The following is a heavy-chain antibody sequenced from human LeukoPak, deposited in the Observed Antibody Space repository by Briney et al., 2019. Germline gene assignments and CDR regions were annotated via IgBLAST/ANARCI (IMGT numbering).Heavy chain of an antibody. V-gene: IGHV4-39*01. CDR1: GGSISSSSYY. D-gene: IGHD3-22*01. J-gene: IGHJ3*02. CDR2: IYYSGST. Sequence: PSETLSLTCTVSGGSISSSSYYWGWIRQPPGKGLEWIGSIYYSGSTYYNPSLKSRVTISVDTSKNQFSLKLSSVTAADTAVYYCAPLRHCYDSNVAFDIWGQGTMVTVSS. CDR3: APLRHCYDSNVAFDI.